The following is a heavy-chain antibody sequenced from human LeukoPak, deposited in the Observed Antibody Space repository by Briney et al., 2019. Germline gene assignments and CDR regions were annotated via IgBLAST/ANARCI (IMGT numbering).Heavy chain of an antibody. CDR1: GFSFSTSW. Sequence: GGSLRLSCAASGFSFSTSWMHWVRQAPGKGLVWVSRIKSDGISTTYADSVKGRFTISRDNAKNTLYLQMNSLRVEDTAVYYCARGEEQWLFNWFDPWGQGTLVTVSS. CDR2: IKSDGIST. CDR3: ARGEEQWLFNWFDP. V-gene: IGHV3-74*01. D-gene: IGHD6-19*01. J-gene: IGHJ5*02.